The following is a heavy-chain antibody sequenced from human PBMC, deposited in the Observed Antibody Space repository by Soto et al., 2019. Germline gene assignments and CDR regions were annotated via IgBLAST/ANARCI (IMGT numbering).Heavy chain of an antibody. J-gene: IGHJ6*02. Sequence: EVQLVETGGGLIQPGGSLRLSCAASGFTVSNNWMSWVRQAPGKGLEWVSLIYSGGSAFYTDSVKGRFIIYRDNSKNTLYLQMNSLRVEDTAVYYCAFITTPVRWGQGTTVTVSS. CDR1: GFTVSNNW. V-gene: IGHV3-53*02. CDR2: IYSGGSA. D-gene: IGHD1-1*01. CDR3: AFITTPVR.